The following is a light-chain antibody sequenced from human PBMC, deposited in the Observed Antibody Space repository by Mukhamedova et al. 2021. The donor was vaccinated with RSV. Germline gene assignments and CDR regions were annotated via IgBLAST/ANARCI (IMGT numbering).Light chain of an antibody. CDR2: ATS. CDR1: QSIGSSY. V-gene: IGKV3-20*01. Sequence: EYMGTLSCRASQSIGSSYLVWYHQKPGQAPRFLIYATSNRATGIPDRFSGSGSGTDFTLTISRLEPEDFAVYYCQHYGSSPPTWTFGQG. J-gene: IGKJ1*01. CDR3: QHYGSSPPTWT.